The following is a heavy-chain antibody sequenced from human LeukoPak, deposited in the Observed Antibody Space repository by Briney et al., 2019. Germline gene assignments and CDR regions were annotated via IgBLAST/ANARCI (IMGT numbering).Heavy chain of an antibody. Sequence: PGGSLRLSCAASGFTFSSYGMHWVRQAPGKGLEWVAGISYDGRSKEYADSVKGRFTISRDNSKNTLYLQMNSLRAEDTAVYYCAKPAYCSGGSCYSIGYFDYWGQGTLVTVSS. CDR1: GFTFSSYG. CDR2: ISYDGRSK. V-gene: IGHV3-30*18. CDR3: AKPAYCSGGSCYSIGYFDY. J-gene: IGHJ4*02. D-gene: IGHD2-15*01.